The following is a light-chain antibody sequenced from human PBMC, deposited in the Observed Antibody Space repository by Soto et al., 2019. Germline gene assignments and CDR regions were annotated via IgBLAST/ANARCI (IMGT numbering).Light chain of an antibody. V-gene: IGKV1-33*01. CDR2: DAS. Sequence: DIQMTQSPSSLSASVGDRVTITCRASQSISSYLNWYQQKPGRAPKLLIYDASNLETGVPSRFSGTGSGTYFTVTISSLQPEDFATYYCQQYDNVPYTFGQGTKLEIK. CDR1: QSISSY. J-gene: IGKJ2*01. CDR3: QQYDNVPYT.